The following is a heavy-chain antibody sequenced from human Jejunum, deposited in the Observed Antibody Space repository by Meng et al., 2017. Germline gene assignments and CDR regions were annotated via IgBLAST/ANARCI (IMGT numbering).Heavy chain of an antibody. CDR1: GGSVSDYH. Sequence: QQGGAGLLKPSETLSSACAVYGGSVSDYHWTLIRQPPGKGVEWIGEINHSGSTHYRPYLESRLSISADSSKNQLSLRLNSVTAADTAVYSCVYSNDRSDYWGQGTLVTVSS. D-gene: IGHD4-11*01. V-gene: IGHV4-34*01. J-gene: IGHJ4*02. CDR3: VYSNDRSDY. CDR2: INHSGST.